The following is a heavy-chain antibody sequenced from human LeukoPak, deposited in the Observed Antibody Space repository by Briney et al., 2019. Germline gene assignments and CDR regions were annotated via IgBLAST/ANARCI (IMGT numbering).Heavy chain of an antibody. CDR1: GFTFSSYA. CDR2: ISGSGGST. J-gene: IGHJ5*02. CDR3: AKSGSSRFDP. Sequence: PGGSLRLSCAASGFTFSSYAMSWVRQAPGKGLEWVSAISGSGGSTYYADSVKGRFTISRDNSKNTLYLQMNTLRADDTAVYYCAKSGSSRFDPWGQGTLVTVSS. D-gene: IGHD3-10*01. V-gene: IGHV3-23*01.